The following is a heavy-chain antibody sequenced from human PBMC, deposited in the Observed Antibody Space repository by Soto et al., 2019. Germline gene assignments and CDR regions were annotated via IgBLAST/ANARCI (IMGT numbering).Heavy chain of an antibody. CDR2: IYYSGRT. Sequence: PSETLSLTCTVSGGSISSGGFYWSWIRQQPGKGLELIGYIYYSGRTYYNPSLKSRVSISIDTSKNQFSLNLSSVTAADTAVYYCARDVLYGGNEYYFDYWGQGTLVTVSS. V-gene: IGHV4-31*03. CDR3: ARDVLYGGNEYYFDY. CDR1: GGSISSGGFY. J-gene: IGHJ4*02. D-gene: IGHD4-17*01.